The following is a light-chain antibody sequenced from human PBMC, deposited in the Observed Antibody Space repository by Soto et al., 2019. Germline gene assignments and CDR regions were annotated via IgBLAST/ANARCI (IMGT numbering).Light chain of an antibody. CDR1: QSVLYNSNNKNH. CDR3: QQYGSIPFT. Sequence: DFVMTQAPDSLAVSLGERATINCKSSQSVLYNSNNKNHLGWFQQKPGHPPKLLIYRASFRPSGVPDRFSGSGSGTDLTLTISSLQAEDVAVYYCQQYGSIPFTFGQGTKLEI. J-gene: IGKJ2*01. V-gene: IGKV4-1*01. CDR2: RAS.